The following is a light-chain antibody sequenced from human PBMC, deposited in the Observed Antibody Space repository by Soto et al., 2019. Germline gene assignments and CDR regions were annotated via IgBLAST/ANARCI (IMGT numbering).Light chain of an antibody. CDR2: DAS. J-gene: IGKJ4*01. CDR3: QYYNSLPVT. Sequence: DIQMTQSPSSLSASVGDRVTITCQASQDIGIYLHWYRQKPGKAPKLLIYDASNLEIGVPSRFSGSGSGTDFTLTISSLQPEDYATYYCQYYNSLPVTFGGGTKMEIK. V-gene: IGKV1-33*01. CDR1: QDIGIY.